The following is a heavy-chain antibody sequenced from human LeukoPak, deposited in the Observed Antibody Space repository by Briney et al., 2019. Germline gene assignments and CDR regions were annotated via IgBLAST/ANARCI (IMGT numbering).Heavy chain of an antibody. V-gene: IGHV4-34*01. D-gene: IGHD3-16*02. CDR2: INHSGST. CDR3: ARDRQTFYDYVGGNYRFYLDY. Sequence: SETLSLTCAVYGGSFSGYYWSWIRQPPGKGLEWIGEINHSGSTNYNPSLKSRVTMSVDTSKKQFSLKLSSVTAADTAVYYCARDRQTFYDYVGGNYRFYLDYWGQGTLVTVSS. CDR1: GGSFSGYY. J-gene: IGHJ4*02.